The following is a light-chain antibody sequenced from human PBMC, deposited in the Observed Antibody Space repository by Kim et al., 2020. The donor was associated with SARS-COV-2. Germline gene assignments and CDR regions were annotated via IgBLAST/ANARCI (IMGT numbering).Light chain of an antibody. J-gene: IGLJ2*01. CDR1: ALPKKY. CDR2: EDT. V-gene: IGLV3-10*01. Sequence: VSPGQTARITRSGDALPKKYAFWYQQKSGQAPVLVIYEDTKRPSGIPERFSGSSSGTMATLTISGAQVEDEGDYYCYSRDSSGNSIFGGGTQLTVL. CDR3: YSRDSSGNSI.